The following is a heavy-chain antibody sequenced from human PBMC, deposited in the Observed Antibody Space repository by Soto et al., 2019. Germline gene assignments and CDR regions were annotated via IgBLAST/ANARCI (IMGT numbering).Heavy chain of an antibody. CDR2: ISSR. Sequence: EVQLLESGGGLVQPGGSLRLSCAASGFTFSNYAMSWVRQAPGKGLEWVSTISSRDYADSVKGRFTISRDNSKNTLYLQMNSLRAEDTAVYYCAKGGSSHFFDYWGQGTLVTVSS. V-gene: IGHV3-23*01. CDR3: AKGGSSHFFDY. J-gene: IGHJ4*02. D-gene: IGHD2-15*01. CDR1: GFTFSNYA.